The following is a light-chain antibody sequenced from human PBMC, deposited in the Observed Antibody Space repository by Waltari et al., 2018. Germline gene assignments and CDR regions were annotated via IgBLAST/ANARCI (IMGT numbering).Light chain of an antibody. J-gene: IGKJ3*01. Sequence: DIQMTQSPSSLSASVGDRVTITCRASQGISSYLAWYQQKPGKAPKLLIYKASTLQSGVPSRFSGSGSGTDFTLTISSLQHEDFATYYCQQHNSNPFTFGPGTKLDIK. V-gene: IGKV1-9*01. CDR2: KAS. CDR1: QGISSY. CDR3: QQHNSNPFT.